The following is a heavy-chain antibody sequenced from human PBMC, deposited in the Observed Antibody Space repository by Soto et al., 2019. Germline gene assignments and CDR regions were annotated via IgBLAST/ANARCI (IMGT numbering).Heavy chain of an antibody. CDR3: ARDNRKISLFNPIDY. CDR1: GFTFSSYS. Sequence: PGGSLRLSCAASGFTFSSYSMNWVRQAPGKGLEWVSSISSSSSYIYYADSVKGRFTISRDNAKNSLYLQMNSLRAEDTAVYYCARDNRKISLFNPIDYWGQGTLVTVSS. J-gene: IGHJ4*02. V-gene: IGHV3-21*01. CDR2: ISSSSSYI.